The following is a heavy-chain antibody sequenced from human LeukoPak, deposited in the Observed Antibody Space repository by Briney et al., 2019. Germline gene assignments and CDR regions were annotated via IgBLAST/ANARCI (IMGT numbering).Heavy chain of an antibody. CDR3: ARVAGHCSSTSCFFDY. J-gene: IGHJ4*02. V-gene: IGHV3-21*01. Sequence: GGSLRFSCAASGFTFSSYSMNWVRQAPGKGLEWVSSISSSSSYIYYADSVKGRLTISRDNAKNSLYLQMNSLRAEDTAVYYCARVAGHCSSTSCFFDYWGQGTLVTVSS. CDR2: ISSSSSYI. D-gene: IGHD2-2*01. CDR1: GFTFSSYS.